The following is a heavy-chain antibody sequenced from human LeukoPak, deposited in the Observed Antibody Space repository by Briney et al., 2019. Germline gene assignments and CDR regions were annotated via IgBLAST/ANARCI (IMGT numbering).Heavy chain of an antibody. CDR3: VRVIWSSYYMDV. CDR1: GFTFSSYN. D-gene: IGHD3-3*01. V-gene: IGHV3-48*01. CDR2: ISSGSSTI. J-gene: IGHJ6*03. Sequence: GGSLRLSCAASGFTFSSYNMHWVRQAPGKGLEWVSHISSGSSTIYYVDSVKGRFTISRDNAKNALYLQMNSLRAEDTAVYYCVRVIWSSYYMDVWGKGTTVTVSS.